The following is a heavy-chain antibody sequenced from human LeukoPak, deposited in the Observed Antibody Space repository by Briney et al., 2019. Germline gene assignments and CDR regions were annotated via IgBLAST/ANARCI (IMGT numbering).Heavy chain of an antibody. CDR2: IYYSGST. V-gene: IGHV4-30-4*08. CDR3: ARVWYYYDSSGDPDLGAFDI. Sequence: PSATLSLTCTVSGGSISSYYWSWIRQPPGKGLEWIGYIYYSGSTYYNPSLKSRVTISVDTSKNQFSLKLSSVTAADTAVYYCARVWYYYDSSGDPDLGAFDIWGQGTMVTVSS. D-gene: IGHD3-22*01. J-gene: IGHJ3*02. CDR1: GGSISSYY.